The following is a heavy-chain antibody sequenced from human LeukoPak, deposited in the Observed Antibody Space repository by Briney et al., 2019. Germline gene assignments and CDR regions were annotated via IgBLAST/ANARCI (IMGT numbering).Heavy chain of an antibody. V-gene: IGHV1-24*01. Sequence: ASVKVSCKVSGYTLTELSMHWVRQAPGKGLEWMGGFDPEDGETIYAQKFQGRVTMTEDTSTDTAYMGLSSLRSEDTAVYYCATGNYYGSGSYYTLGYWGQGTLVTVSS. CDR2: FDPEDGET. CDR1: GYTLTELS. J-gene: IGHJ4*02. D-gene: IGHD3-10*01. CDR3: ATGNYYGSGSYYTLGY.